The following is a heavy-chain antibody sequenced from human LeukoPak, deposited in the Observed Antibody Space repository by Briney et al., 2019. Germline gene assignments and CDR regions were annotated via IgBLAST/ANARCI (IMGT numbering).Heavy chain of an antibody. J-gene: IGHJ4*02. CDR2: FYYTGST. CDR3: ASGQFLVSNDY. D-gene: IGHD5/OR15-5a*01. V-gene: IGHV4-61*01. CDR1: GGSFSGGSYY. Sequence: PSETLSLTCTVSGGSFSGGSYYWSWIRQPPGKGLEWIGYFYYTGSTNYNPSLKSRVTISVDTSKNQFSLRLSSVTAADTAVYYCASGQFLVSNDYWGQGILVTVSS.